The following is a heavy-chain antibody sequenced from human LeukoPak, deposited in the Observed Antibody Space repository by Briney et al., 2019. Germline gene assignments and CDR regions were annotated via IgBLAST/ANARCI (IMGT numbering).Heavy chain of an antibody. CDR3: ARVPGKPDYYGSGSYGVGAFDI. J-gene: IGHJ3*02. V-gene: IGHV1-46*01. Sequence: ASVKVSCKASGYTFTSYYMHWVRQAPGQGLEWMGIINPSGGSTSYAQKFQGRVTMTRDTSTSTVYMELSSLRSEDTAVYYCARVPGKPDYYGSGSYGVGAFDIWGQGTMVTVSS. CDR2: INPSGGST. CDR1: GYTFTSYY. D-gene: IGHD3-10*01.